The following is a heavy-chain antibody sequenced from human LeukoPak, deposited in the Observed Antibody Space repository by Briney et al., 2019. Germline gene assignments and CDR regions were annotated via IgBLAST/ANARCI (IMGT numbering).Heavy chain of an antibody. CDR1: GFTFSSYS. V-gene: IGHV3-66*01. Sequence: PGGSLRLSCAASGFTFSSYSMNWVRQAPGKGLEWVSVIYSGGSTYYADSVKGRFIISRDNSKNTLYLQMNSLRAEDTAVYYCARTGLGAFDIWGQGTMVTVSS. J-gene: IGHJ3*02. D-gene: IGHD3-16*01. CDR3: ARTGLGAFDI. CDR2: IYSGGST.